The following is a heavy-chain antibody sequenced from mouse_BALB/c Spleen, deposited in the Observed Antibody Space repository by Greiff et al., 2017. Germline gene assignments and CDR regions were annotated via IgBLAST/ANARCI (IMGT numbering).Heavy chain of an antibody. D-gene: IGHD2-2*01. J-gene: IGHJ2*01. Sequence: EVHLVESGGGLVQPKGSLKLSCAASGFTFNTYAMNWVRQAPGKGLEWVARIRSKSNNYATYYADSVKDRFTISRDDSQSMLYLQMNNLKTEDTAMYYCVRLTYGYASYFDYWGQGTTLTVSS. V-gene: IGHV10-1*02. CDR3: VRLTYGYASYFDY. CDR1: GFTFNTYA. CDR2: IRSKSNNYAT.